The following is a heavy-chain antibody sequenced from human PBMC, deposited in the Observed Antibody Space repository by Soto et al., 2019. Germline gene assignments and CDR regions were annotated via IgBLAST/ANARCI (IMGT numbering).Heavy chain of an antibody. J-gene: IGHJ4*02. CDR2: IIPILGIA. CDR1: GGTFSSYT. V-gene: IGHV1-69*02. Sequence: ASVKVSCKASGGTFSSYTISWVRQAPGQGLEWMGRIIPILGIANYAQKFQGRVTITADKSTSTAYMELSSLRSEDTAVYYCAISYSSSWYFYWGQGTLVTVSS. D-gene: IGHD6-13*01. CDR3: AISYSSSWYFY.